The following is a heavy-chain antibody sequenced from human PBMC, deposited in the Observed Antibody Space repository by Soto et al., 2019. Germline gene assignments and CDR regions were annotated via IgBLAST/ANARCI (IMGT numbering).Heavy chain of an antibody. Sequence: SETLSLTCTVSGGSISSGGYYWSWIRQPPGKGLEWIGYIYYSGSTNYNPSLKSRVTISVDTSKNQFSLKLSSVTAADTAVYYCARRWGRTFDYWGQGTLVTVSS. J-gene: IGHJ4*02. V-gene: IGHV4-61*08. CDR2: IYYSGST. CDR1: GGSISSGGYY. D-gene: IGHD7-27*01. CDR3: ARRWGRTFDY.